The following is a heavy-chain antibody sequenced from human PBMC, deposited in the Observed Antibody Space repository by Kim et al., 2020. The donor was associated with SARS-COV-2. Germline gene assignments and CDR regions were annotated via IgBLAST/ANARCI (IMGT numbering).Heavy chain of an antibody. V-gene: IGHV1-3*01. D-gene: IGHD6-19*01. CDR3: ARASSLLYSSGWPLDY. J-gene: IGHJ4*02. Sequence: FPGRVTITRDPSASTAYMELSSLRSEDTAVYYCARASSLLYSSGWPLDYWGQGTLVTVSS.